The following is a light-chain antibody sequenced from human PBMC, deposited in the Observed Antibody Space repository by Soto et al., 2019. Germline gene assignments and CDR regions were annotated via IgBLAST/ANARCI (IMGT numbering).Light chain of an antibody. V-gene: IGLV2-11*01. Sequence: QSVLTQPRSVSGSPGQSVTISCTGTSSDVGGYNYVSWYQQHPGKAPKLMINDVSKRPSGVPDRFSGSKSGNTASLTISGLQAEDEADYYCCAYAGTYTFDVFGTGTKLTVL. CDR3: CAYAGTYTFDV. CDR1: SSDVGGYNY. J-gene: IGLJ1*01. CDR2: DVS.